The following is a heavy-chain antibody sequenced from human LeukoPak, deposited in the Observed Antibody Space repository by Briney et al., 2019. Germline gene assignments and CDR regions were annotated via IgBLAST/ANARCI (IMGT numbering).Heavy chain of an antibody. Sequence: GGSLRLSCAASGFTFSSYWMSWVRQAPGKGLEWVANIKQDGSEKHYVDSVKGRFTISRDNAKNSLYLQMNSRRAEDTAVYYCASGGCSGGSCYWGQGTLVTVSS. CDR2: IKQDGSEK. CDR3: ASGGCSGGSCY. CDR1: GFTFSSYW. V-gene: IGHV3-7*01. D-gene: IGHD2-15*01. J-gene: IGHJ4*02.